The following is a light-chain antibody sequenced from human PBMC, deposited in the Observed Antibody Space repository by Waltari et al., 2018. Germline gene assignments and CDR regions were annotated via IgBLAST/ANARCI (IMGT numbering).Light chain of an antibody. CDR2: VNSDGSL. CDR3: QTWGSGILV. Sequence: QVVLTQSPSASASLGASVKLTCTLSSGDSSYTIAWYQQQPEKGPRYLMRVNSDGSLSKGDGIPDRFSGSTSGAERYLTVSSLQSDDEADYYCQTWGSGILVFGGGTKLTVL. CDR1: SGDSSYT. J-gene: IGLJ3*02. V-gene: IGLV4-69*01.